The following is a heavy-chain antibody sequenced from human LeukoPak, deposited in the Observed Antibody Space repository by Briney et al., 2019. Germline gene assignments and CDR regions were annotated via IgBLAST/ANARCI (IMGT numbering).Heavy chain of an antibody. CDR3: ARVPMVRGVIPSGMDV. J-gene: IGHJ6*02. V-gene: IGHV1-2*02. CDR1: GYTFTCYY. Sequence: ASVKVSCKASGYTFTCYYMHWVRQAPGQGLEWMGWINPNSGGTNYAQKFQGRVTMTRDTSISTAYMELSRLRSDDTAVYYCARVPMVRGVIPSGMDVWGQGTTVTVSS. CDR2: INPNSGGT. D-gene: IGHD3-10*01.